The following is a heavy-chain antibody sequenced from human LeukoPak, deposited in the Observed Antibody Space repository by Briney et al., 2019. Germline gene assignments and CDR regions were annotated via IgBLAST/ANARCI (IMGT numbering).Heavy chain of an antibody. Sequence: SETLSLTCTVSGGSISSGGHYWSWIRQHPGKGLEWIGYIYYSGSAYYNLSLKSRVTISVDTSKNQFSLKLSSVTAADTAVYYCAREFGSTSPPDYWGQGTLVTVSS. CDR1: GGSISSGGHY. CDR2: IYYSGSA. V-gene: IGHV4-31*03. D-gene: IGHD2-2*01. CDR3: AREFGSTSPPDY. J-gene: IGHJ4*02.